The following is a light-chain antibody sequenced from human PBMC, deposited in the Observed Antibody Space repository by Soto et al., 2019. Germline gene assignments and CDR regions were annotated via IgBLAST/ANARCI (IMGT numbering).Light chain of an antibody. CDR2: DAS. V-gene: IGKV1-5*01. CDR1: QSISTW. Sequence: DIQMTQSPSTLSASVGDRVTITCRASQSISTWLAWYQQKPGKAPKLLSYDASSLEGGVPSRFSGSGSGTEFTLTISSLQPEEFASYYCQQYNSYSTFGQGTKVEIK. J-gene: IGKJ1*01. CDR3: QQYNSYST.